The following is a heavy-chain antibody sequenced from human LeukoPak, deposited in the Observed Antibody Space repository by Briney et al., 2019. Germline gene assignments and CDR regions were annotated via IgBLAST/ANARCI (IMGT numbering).Heavy chain of an antibody. CDR1: GFTFNNYW. V-gene: IGHV3-30*03. CDR3: ARERLDIVATITVYYFDY. J-gene: IGHJ4*02. CDR2: ISYDGSNK. D-gene: IGHD5-12*01. Sequence: PGGSLRLSCAASGFTFNNYWMTWVRQAPGKGLEWVAVISYDGSNKYYADSVKGRFTISRDNSKNTLYLQMNSLRAEDTAVYYCARERLDIVATITVYYFDYWGQGTLVTVSS.